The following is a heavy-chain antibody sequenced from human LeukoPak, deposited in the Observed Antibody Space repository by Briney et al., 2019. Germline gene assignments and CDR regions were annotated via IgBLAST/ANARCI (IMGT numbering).Heavy chain of an antibody. Sequence: ASVKVSCKASGYTFTSYGLSWVRQAPGQGLEWMGWINTYNGNTNYAQKLQGRLTMTTDTSTSTAHMELRSLRSDDTAVYYCARCHYDILTGYSPLDYWGQGTLVTVSS. CDR3: ARCHYDILTGYSPLDY. J-gene: IGHJ4*02. CDR1: GYTFTSYG. D-gene: IGHD3-9*01. V-gene: IGHV1-18*01. CDR2: INTYNGNT.